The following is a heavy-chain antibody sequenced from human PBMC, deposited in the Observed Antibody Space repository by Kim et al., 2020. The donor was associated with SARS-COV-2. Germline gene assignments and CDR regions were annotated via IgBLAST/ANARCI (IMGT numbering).Heavy chain of an antibody. CDR3: ASYSSSWSYFDY. V-gene: IGHV4-4*09. D-gene: IGHD6-13*01. Sequence: NYNPTPKRRVTISVDTAKTQFSLKLRSGTAADTAVYYCASYSSSWSYFDYWGQGTLVTVSS. J-gene: IGHJ4*02.